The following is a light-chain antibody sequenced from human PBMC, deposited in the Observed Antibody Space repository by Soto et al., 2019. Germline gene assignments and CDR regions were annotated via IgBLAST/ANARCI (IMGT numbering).Light chain of an antibody. V-gene: IGKV1-5*03. J-gene: IGKJ2*01. CDR3: QQYNTDSHT. CDR1: QSISNW. CDR2: RAS. Sequence: DIQMTQSPSTLSASVGDRVTITCRASQSISNWLAWNQQKPGKAPKLLIYRASALERVVPSRFTGSGSGTEFTLTISSLQPDDFAIYFCQQYNTDSHTFGQGTKLDIK.